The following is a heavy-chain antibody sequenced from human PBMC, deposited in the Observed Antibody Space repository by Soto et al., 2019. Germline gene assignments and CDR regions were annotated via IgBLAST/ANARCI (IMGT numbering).Heavy chain of an antibody. V-gene: IGHV2-70*04. D-gene: IGHD3-10*01. CDR3: ARGVASYYYDY. CDR2: IDWDEDK. Sequence: GAGPTLVNPTRILTLTCSFSGFSLSTSGRRVSWIRQPPGKALEWLARIDWDEDKFYSTSLKTRLTISKDTSKNQVVLTMTNMDPVDTATYYCARGVASYYYDYWGQGTLVTVS. J-gene: IGHJ4*02. CDR1: GFSLSTSGRR.